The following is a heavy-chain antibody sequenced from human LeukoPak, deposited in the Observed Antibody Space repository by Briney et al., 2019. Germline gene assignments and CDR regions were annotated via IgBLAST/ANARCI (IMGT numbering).Heavy chain of an antibody. V-gene: IGHV1-69*05. CDR2: IIPLVGSA. CDR1: GGTFTSYSYA. CDR3: AREVGASYLDH. Sequence: SVKVSCKAPGGTFTSYSYAISWVRQAPGQGLEWMGRIIPLVGSAAYAQKFQGRVTISTAEATNTVHMEVSSLTSDDTAVYYCAREVGASYLDHWGQGTLVTVSS. J-gene: IGHJ4*02. D-gene: IGHD1-26*01.